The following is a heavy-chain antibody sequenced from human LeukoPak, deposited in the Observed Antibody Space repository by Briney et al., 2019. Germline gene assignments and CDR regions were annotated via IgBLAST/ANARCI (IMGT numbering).Heavy chain of an antibody. Sequence: PGGSLRLSCAASGFTFSSYAMSWVRQAPGKGLEWVSGISGSGGSTYYADSVKGRFTISRDNSKNTLYLQMNSLRAEDTAVYYCAKDLGYCSSTSCYSDYYGMDVWGQGTTVTVSS. CDR2: ISGSGGST. V-gene: IGHV3-23*01. J-gene: IGHJ6*02. CDR3: AKDLGYCSSTSCYSDYYGMDV. CDR1: GFTFSSYA. D-gene: IGHD2-2*01.